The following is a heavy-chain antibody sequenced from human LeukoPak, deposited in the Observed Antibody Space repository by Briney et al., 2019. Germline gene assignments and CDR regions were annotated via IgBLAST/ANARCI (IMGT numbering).Heavy chain of an antibody. Sequence: PGGSLRLSWAGSGFSFRSYWMHWVRQAPGEGLEWVSRIDGDGTTSSYADSVKGRFTIYRDNAKSTLYLQMNSVRAEDAAVYYCARVLYDWNDCLDYWGQGTLVTVSS. CDR3: ARVLYDWNDCLDY. CDR1: GFSFRSYW. D-gene: IGHD1-20*01. CDR2: IDGDGTTS. V-gene: IGHV3-74*01. J-gene: IGHJ4*02.